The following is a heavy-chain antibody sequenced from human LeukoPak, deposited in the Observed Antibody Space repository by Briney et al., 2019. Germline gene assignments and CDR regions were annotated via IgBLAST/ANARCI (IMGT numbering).Heavy chain of an antibody. J-gene: IGHJ4*02. D-gene: IGHD3-10*01. V-gene: IGHV4-59*01. CDR2: IYYTGST. CDR3: ARDRGELWLLY. Sequence: PSETLSLTCTVSGGSISGYYWSWIRQPPGKGLEWIGYIYYTGSTTYNPSLKSRVTISVDTFKNQFSLKLTSVTAADTAVYFCARDRGELWLLYWGQGTLVTVSS. CDR1: GGSISGYY.